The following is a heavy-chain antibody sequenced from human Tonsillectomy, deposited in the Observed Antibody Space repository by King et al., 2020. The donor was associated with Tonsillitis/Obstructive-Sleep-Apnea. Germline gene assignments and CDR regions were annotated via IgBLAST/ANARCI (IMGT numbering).Heavy chain of an antibody. D-gene: IGHD4-11*01. CDR3: ARGRADYSNYGGYFDY. J-gene: IGHJ4*02. Sequence: VQLVESGEGLVQPGGSLRLSCAASGFTFSSYAMHWVRQAPGKGLEYVSAISSNGGSTYYVDSVKGRFTISRDNFKNTLYLQMGSLRAEDMAVYYCARGRADYSNYGGYFDYWGQGTLVTVSS. CDR1: GFTFSSYA. CDR2: ISSNGGST. V-gene: IGHV3-64*02.